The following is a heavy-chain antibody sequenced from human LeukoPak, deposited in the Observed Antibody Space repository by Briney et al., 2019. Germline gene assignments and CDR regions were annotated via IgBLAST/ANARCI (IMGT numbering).Heavy chain of an antibody. D-gene: IGHD3-3*01. V-gene: IGHV1-18*01. Sequence: ASVKVSCKASGYTFTSYGISWVRQAPGQGLEWMGWISAYNGNTNYAQKLQGRVTMTTDTSTSTAYMELSSLRSEDTAVYYCARAGFWSGYLDENWFDPWGQGTLVTVSS. J-gene: IGHJ5*02. CDR3: ARAGFWSGYLDENWFDP. CDR1: GYTFTSYG. CDR2: ISAYNGNT.